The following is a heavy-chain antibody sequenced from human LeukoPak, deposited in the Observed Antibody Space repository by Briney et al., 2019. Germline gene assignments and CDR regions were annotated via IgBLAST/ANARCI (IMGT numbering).Heavy chain of an antibody. D-gene: IGHD2-15*01. J-gene: IGHJ4*02. CDR2: TSGSGGST. CDR3: AKNGGSQCYSHLDF. CDR1: GFTFSSYG. Sequence: GGSLRLSCAASGFTFSSYGMTWVRQAPGKGLEWISGTSGSGGSTYYANSVKGRFTISRDNSKNTLYLEMNSLRAEDTAVYYCAKNGGSQCYSHLDFWGRGSLVTVSS. V-gene: IGHV3-23*01.